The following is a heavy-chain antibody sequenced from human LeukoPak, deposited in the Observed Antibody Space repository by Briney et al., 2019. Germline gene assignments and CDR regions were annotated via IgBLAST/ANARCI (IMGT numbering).Heavy chain of an antibody. V-gene: IGHV4-39*07. CDR3: ARDRSPSGSYYDY. CDR1: GGSISSSSYY. Sequence: PSETLSLTCTVSGGSISSSSYYWGWIRQPPGKGLEWIGSIYYSGSTYYNPSLKSRVTISVDTSKNQFSLKLSSVTAADTAVYYCARDRSPSGSYYDYWGQGTLVTVSS. CDR2: IYYSGST. J-gene: IGHJ4*02. D-gene: IGHD1-26*01.